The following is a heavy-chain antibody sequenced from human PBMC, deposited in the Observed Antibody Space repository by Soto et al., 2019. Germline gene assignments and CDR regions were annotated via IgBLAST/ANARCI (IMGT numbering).Heavy chain of an antibody. CDR2: ISGSGTSA. Sequence: EVQLLESGGGSVQPGGTLRLSCAASGFTFNNHAMTWVRQAPGKGLEWVSSISGSGTSAYYAYSVRGRFTISRDNSKYTLHLQMNTLRAEDTAIYYCAKDRGTYSSSCSTDWGQGALVTVSS. V-gene: IGHV3-23*01. CDR1: GFTFNNHA. CDR3: AKDRGTYSSSCSTD. D-gene: IGHD6-13*01. J-gene: IGHJ4*02.